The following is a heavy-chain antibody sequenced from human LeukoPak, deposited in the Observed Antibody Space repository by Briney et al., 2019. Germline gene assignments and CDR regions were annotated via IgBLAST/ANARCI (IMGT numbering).Heavy chain of an antibody. J-gene: IGHJ4*02. CDR3: ARDLRYTGIAAAGIDY. CDR1: GFTFSSYA. Sequence: LSGGSLRLSCAASGFTFSSYAMSWVRQAPGKGLEWVSANIGSGGSTYYADSVKGRFTISRDNAKNSLYLQMNSLRAEDTAVYYCARDLRYTGIAAAGIDYWGQGTLVTVSS. D-gene: IGHD6-13*01. V-gene: IGHV3-23*01. CDR2: NIGSGGST.